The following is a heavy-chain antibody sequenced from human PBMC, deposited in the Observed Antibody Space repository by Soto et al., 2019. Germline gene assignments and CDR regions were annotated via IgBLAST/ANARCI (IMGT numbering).Heavy chain of an antibody. D-gene: IGHD5-18*01. J-gene: IGHJ4*02. CDR1: GYTFTSYG. V-gene: IGHV1-18*01. Sequence: QVQLVQSGAEVKKPGASVKVSCKASGYTFTSYGISWVRQAPGQGLEWIGWISAYNGNTNYAQKLQGIVTMNKDTSTSTAYMELRSLRSDDTAVYYCARDGQLWFNLAFDYWGQGTLVTVSS. CDR2: ISAYNGNT. CDR3: ARDGQLWFNLAFDY.